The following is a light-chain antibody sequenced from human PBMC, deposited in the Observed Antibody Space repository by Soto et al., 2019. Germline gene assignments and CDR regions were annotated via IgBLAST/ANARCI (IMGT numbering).Light chain of an antibody. J-gene: IGLJ1*01. CDR1: SSDVVSYYP. CDR3: CSYAGDTTFFV. Sequence: QSVLPQPASMSGSPGQSITISCTGTSSDVVSYYPVSWFQQHPGKAPKLIIYEVNKRPSGVSDRFSGSKSGNTASLTISGLQAADEAEYYCCSYAGDTTFFVFGTGTKLTVL. CDR2: EVN. V-gene: IGLV2-23*02.